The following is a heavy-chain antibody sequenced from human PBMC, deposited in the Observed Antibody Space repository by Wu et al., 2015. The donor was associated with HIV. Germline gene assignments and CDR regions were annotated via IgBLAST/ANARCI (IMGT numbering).Heavy chain of an antibody. CDR3: VRDQQWPTEYYHYYGMDV. CDR1: GDTLNRFT. CDR2: IIPLSGTI. V-gene: IGHV1-69*12. Sequence: QVQLSQSGPEVRRPGSSVRISCKTLGDTLNRFTLNWVRQAPGQGVEWVGGIIPLSGTINYAQKFQTRVTITADESTATAHMEVNSLRHEDTAMYYCVRDQQWPTEYYHYYGMDVWGQGTTVTVSS. D-gene: IGHD6-19*01. J-gene: IGHJ6*02.